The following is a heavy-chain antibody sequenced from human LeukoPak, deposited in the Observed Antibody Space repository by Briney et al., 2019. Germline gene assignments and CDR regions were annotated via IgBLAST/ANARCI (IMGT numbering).Heavy chain of an antibody. J-gene: IGHJ4*02. V-gene: IGHV3-11*01. D-gene: IGHD2-15*01. Sequence: TGGSLRLSCAASGFTFSDYYMSWIRQAPGKGLEWVSYISSSGSTIYYADSVNGRFTISRDNAKSSRDLQMNSLRAEDPAVYYCARDGGGYCSGGSCPGSGYWGQGTLVTVSS. CDR1: GFTFSDYY. CDR2: ISSSGSTI. CDR3: ARDGGGYCSGGSCPGSGY.